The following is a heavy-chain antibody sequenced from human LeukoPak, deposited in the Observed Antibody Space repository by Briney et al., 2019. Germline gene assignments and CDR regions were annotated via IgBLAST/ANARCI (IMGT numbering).Heavy chain of an antibody. D-gene: IGHD6-19*01. CDR1: GFTFSSYA. J-gene: IGHJ4*02. Sequence: GGSLRLPCAASGFTFSSYAMSWVRQAPGKGLEWVSAISGSGGSTYYADSVKGRFTISRDNSKNTLYLQVNSLRAEDTAVYYCAKISYSSGSDYWGQGTLVTVSS. CDR3: AKISYSSGSDY. V-gene: IGHV3-23*01. CDR2: ISGSGGST.